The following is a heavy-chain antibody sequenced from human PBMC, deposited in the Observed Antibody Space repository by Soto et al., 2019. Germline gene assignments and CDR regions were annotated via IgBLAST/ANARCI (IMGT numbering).Heavy chain of an antibody. CDR2: IYSGGST. CDR3: ASLRYFDWFLDY. Sequence: HPGGSLRLSCAASGFTVSSNYMSWVRQAPGKGLEWVSVIYSGGSTYYADSVKGRFTISRDNSKNTLYLQMNSLRAEDTAVYYCASLRYFDWFLDYWGQGTLVTVSS. CDR1: GFTVSSNY. D-gene: IGHD3-9*01. J-gene: IGHJ4*02. V-gene: IGHV3-66*01.